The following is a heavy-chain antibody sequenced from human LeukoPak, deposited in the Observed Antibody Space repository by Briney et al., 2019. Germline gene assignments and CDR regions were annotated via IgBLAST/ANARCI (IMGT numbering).Heavy chain of an antibody. D-gene: IGHD1-26*01. CDR3: ARVPSREDYYYYYYMDV. CDR1: GYTFTSYD. CDR2: MNPNSGNT. J-gene: IGHJ6*03. V-gene: IGHV1-8*03. Sequence: GASVKVSCKTSGYTFTSYDINWVRQATGQGLEWMGWMNPNSGNTGYAQKFRGRVTITRNTSISTAYMELSSLRSEDTAVYYCARVPSREDYYYYYYMDVWGKGTTVTVSS.